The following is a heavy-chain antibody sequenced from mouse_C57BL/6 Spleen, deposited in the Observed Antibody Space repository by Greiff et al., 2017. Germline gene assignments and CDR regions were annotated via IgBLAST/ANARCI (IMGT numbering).Heavy chain of an antibody. CDR1: GYTFTSYW. V-gene: IGHV1-64*01. J-gene: IGHJ2*01. CDR3: ARGMAYGNYVGY. CDR2: IHPNSGST. Sequence: QVHVKQPGAELVKPGASVKLSCKASGYTFTSYWMHWVKQRPGQGLEWIGMIHPNSGSTNYNEKFKSKATLTVDKSSSTAYMQLSSLTSEDSAVYYCARGMAYGNYVGYWGQGTTLTVSS. D-gene: IGHD2-1*01.